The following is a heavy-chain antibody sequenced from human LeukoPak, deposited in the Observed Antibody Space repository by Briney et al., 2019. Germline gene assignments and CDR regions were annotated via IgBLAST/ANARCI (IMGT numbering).Heavy chain of an antibody. CDR1: GGSISSYY. V-gene: IGHV4-4*07. J-gene: IGHJ6*03. CDR3: ASETYYYDSSGYYYAWGYMDV. D-gene: IGHD3-22*01. CDR2: IYTSGST. Sequence: PSETLSLTCTVSGGSISSYYWSWIRQPAGKGLEWIGRIYTSGSTNYNPSLKSRVTMSVDTSKNQFSLKLSSVTAADTAVYYCASETYYYDSSGYYYAWGYMDVWGKGTTVIISS.